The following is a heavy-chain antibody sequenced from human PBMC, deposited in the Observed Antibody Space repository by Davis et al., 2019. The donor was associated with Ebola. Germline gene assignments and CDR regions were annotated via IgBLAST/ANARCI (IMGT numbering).Heavy chain of an antibody. CDR3: EGRILLSSRGGMGV. Sequence: GESLKISCTVSGITFSTCSMNWVRQAPGKGLEWLSYIGDIGNHISYADSVEGRFTISRDNAKNSLYLEMTSLRVEDTAVYFCEGRILLSSRGGMGVWGRGGTVTVSS. CDR2: IGDIGNHI. J-gene: IGHJ6*02. CDR1: GITFSTCS. D-gene: IGHD2/OR15-2a*01. V-gene: IGHV3-48*01.